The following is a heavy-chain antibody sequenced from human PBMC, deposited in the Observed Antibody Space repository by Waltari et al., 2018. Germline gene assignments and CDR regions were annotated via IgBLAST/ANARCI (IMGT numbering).Heavy chain of an antibody. V-gene: IGHV3-33*01. CDR2: IWYDGSNK. Sequence: QVQLVASGGGVVPPGRSRSLSCAASGFTFSSYGMHWGRQAPGKGLEWVAVIWYDGSNKYYADSVKGRFTISRDNSKNTLYLQMNSLRAEDTAVYYCASGLGYMDYWGQGTLVTVSS. CDR3: ASGLGYMDY. J-gene: IGHJ4*02. CDR1: GFTFSSYG. D-gene: IGHD1-1*01.